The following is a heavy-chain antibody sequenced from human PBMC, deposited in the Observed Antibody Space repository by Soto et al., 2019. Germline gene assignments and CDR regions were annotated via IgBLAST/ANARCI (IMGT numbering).Heavy chain of an antibody. D-gene: IGHD3-9*01. V-gene: IGHV4-34*01. CDR3: ARESHYILTGPPWGWYFDL. CDR1: GGSFSGYY. CDR2: INDRGSI. Sequence: QVQLQQWGAGPLRPLETLSLTCGVSGGSFSGYYWAWIRQSPGKGLEWIGEINDRGSINYNPSLKSRVRILVDTSKNHYSLNLRSVTAADTAVYYCARESHYILTGPPWGWYFDLWGRGTMVTVSS. J-gene: IGHJ2*01.